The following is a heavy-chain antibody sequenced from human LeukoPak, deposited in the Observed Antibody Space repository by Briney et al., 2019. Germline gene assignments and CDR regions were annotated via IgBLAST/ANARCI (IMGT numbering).Heavy chain of an antibody. CDR1: GYTFTTYG. J-gene: IGHJ4*02. CDR2: ISAYNGNT. CDR3: ARDLEDCSGGSCYVDY. V-gene: IGHV1-18*01. Sequence: ASVKVSCKASGYTFTTYGISWVRQAPGQGLEWRGWISAYNGNTNYAQKLQGRVTMTTDTSTSTAYMELRSLRSDDTAVYYCARDLEDCSGGSCYVDYWGQGTLVTVSS. D-gene: IGHD2-15*01.